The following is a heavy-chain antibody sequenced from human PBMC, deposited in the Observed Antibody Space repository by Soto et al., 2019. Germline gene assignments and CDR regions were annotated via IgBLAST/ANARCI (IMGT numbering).Heavy chain of an antibody. V-gene: IGHV1-8*01. Sequence: ASVKVSCKASGYTFTSYDINWVRQATGQGLEWMGWMNPNSGNTGYAQKFQGRVTMTRNTSISTAYMELSSLRSEDTAVYYCARGGEYSSSSGYYYYGMDVWGQGTTVTVSS. J-gene: IGHJ6*02. CDR3: ARGGEYSSSSGYYYYGMDV. CDR1: GYTFTSYD. CDR2: MNPNSGNT. D-gene: IGHD6-6*01.